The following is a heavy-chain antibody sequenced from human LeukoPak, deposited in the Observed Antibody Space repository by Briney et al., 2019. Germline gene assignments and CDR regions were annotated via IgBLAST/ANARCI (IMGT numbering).Heavy chain of an antibody. CDR1: GFTFDDYA. CDR3: AADTGYYYDSSNYWN. D-gene: IGHD3-22*01. Sequence: SLRLSCAASGFTFDDYAMHWVRQAPGKGLEWVSGISWNSGSIGYADSVKGRFTISRDNAKNSLYLQMNSLRAEDTALYYCAADTGYYYDSSNYWNWGQGTLVTVSS. V-gene: IGHV3-9*01. CDR2: ISWNSGSI. J-gene: IGHJ4*02.